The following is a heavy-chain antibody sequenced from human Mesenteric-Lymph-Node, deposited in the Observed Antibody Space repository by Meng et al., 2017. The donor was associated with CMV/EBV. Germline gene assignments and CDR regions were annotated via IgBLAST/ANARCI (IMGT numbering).Heavy chain of an antibody. D-gene: IGHD2-2*01. CDR3: AKEVGGDYFDY. Sequence: GESLKISCAASGFTFSSYGMHWVRQAPGKGLEWVAVIWYDGSNKYYADSVKGRFTISRDNAKNSLYLQMNSLRAEDTALYYCAKEVGGDYFDYWGQGTLVTVSS. CDR1: GFTFSSYG. CDR2: IWYDGSNK. J-gene: IGHJ4*02. V-gene: IGHV3-33*03.